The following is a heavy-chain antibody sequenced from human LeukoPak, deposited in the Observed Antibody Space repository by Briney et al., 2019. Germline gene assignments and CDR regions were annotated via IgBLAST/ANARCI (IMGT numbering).Heavy chain of an antibody. J-gene: IGHJ6*04. Sequence: SVKVSCKASGGTFSSYAISWVRQAPGQGLEWMGGIIPIFGTANYAQKFQGRVTITADKSPSTAYMELSSLRSEDTAVYYCATSTVTTYYYGMDVWGKGTTVTVSS. CDR3: ATSTVTTYYYGMDV. CDR2: IIPIFGTA. D-gene: IGHD4-17*01. CDR1: GGTFSSYA. V-gene: IGHV1-69*06.